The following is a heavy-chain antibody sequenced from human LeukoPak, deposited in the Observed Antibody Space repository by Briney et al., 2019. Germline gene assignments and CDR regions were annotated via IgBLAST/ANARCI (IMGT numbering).Heavy chain of an antibody. CDR1: GFTFSSYW. CDR3: ATWTDSSGWYYYYYYYGMDV. D-gene: IGHD6-19*01. V-gene: IGHV3-7*01. Sequence: GGSLRLSCAASGFTFSSYWMSWVRQAPGKGLEWAANIKQDGSEKYYVDSVKGRFTISRDNAKNSLYLQMNSLRAEDTAVYYCATWTDSSGWYYYYYYYGMDVWGQGTTVTVSS. J-gene: IGHJ6*02. CDR2: IKQDGSEK.